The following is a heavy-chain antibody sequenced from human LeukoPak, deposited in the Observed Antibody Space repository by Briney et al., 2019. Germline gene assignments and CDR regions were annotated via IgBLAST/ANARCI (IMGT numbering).Heavy chain of an antibody. Sequence: PSETLSLTCTVSGGSISSYYWSWIRQPPGKGLEWIGYIYYSGSTNYNPSLKSRVTISVDTSKNQFSLKLSSVTAADTAVYYCARGRLQNYFDYWGQGTLVTVSS. J-gene: IGHJ4*02. CDR2: IYYSGST. CDR3: ARGRLQNYFDY. CDR1: GGSISSYY. V-gene: IGHV4-59*12. D-gene: IGHD6-25*01.